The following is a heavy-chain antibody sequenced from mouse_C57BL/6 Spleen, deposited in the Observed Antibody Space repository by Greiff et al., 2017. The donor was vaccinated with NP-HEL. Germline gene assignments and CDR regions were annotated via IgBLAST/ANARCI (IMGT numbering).Heavy chain of an antibody. CDR3: ARGITTVVSFDY. J-gene: IGHJ2*01. Sequence: QVQLKQSGPELVKPGASVKISCKASGYAFSSSWMNWVKQRPGKGLEWIGRIYPGDGDTNYNGKFKGKATLTADKSSSTAYMQLSSLTSEDSAVYFCARGITTVVSFDYWGQGTTLTVSS. V-gene: IGHV1-82*01. CDR1: GYAFSSSW. CDR2: IYPGDGDT. D-gene: IGHD1-1*01.